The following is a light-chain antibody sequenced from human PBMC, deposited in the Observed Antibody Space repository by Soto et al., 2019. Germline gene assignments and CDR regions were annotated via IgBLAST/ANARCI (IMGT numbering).Light chain of an antibody. V-gene: IGKV1-17*01. J-gene: IGKJ1*01. Sequence: DIQMTQSPSSRADCVGDRVRMTCRGSQAIRNDLGWYQQKPAKAPERLIYAASNLQSGVPTRFSGSGSGTEFTLTTSGLHPEDSATYYCLQHNTYPRTFGQGTKVDIK. CDR2: AAS. CDR1: QAIRND. CDR3: LQHNTYPRT.